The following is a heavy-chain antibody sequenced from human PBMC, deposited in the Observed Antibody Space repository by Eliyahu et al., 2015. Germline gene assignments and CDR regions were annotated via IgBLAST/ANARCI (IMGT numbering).Heavy chain of an antibody. D-gene: IGHD4-11*01. CDR2: LIPIXXRP. CDR1: GGAFNXFT. Sequence: EVKKPGSSGRVSCKATGGAFNXFTFSWVRQAPGQGLEWMGGLIPIXXRPDYAHKFQGRVTMTAXESTNTAFMELKRLTSDDTAVYYCARDSETRHRFDYWGQGTLVTVSS. J-gene: IGHJ4*02. V-gene: IGHV1-69*01. CDR3: ARDSETRHRFDY.